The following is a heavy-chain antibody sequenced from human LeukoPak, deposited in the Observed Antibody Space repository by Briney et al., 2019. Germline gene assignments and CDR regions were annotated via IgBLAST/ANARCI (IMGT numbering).Heavy chain of an antibody. V-gene: IGHV1-2*02. CDR1: GCTFTGYY. D-gene: IGHD3-3*02. Sequence: PGASVKVSCKASGCTFTGYYVHWVRQAPGQGLEWMGWLNPNTGGTSYAQRFQGRVTMTGDSSINTAYMELSSLRSDDTAIYYCARHLHFDFWGQGTLVAVSS. J-gene: IGHJ4*02. CDR2: LNPNTGGT. CDR3: ARHLHFDF.